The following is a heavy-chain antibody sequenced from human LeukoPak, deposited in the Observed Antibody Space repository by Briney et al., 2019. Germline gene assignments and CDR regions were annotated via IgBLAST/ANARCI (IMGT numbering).Heavy chain of an antibody. CDR1: GGSISSYY. Sequence: KPSETLSLTCTVSGGSISSYYWSWIRQPPGKGLEWIGYIYYSGSTNYNPSLKSRVTMSADTSKNQFSLKLSSVTAADTAVYYCARGVSIPTTPKFDFWGQGTLVTVSS. D-gene: IGHD2-15*01. CDR3: ARGVSIPTTPKFDF. J-gene: IGHJ4*02. CDR2: IYYSGST. V-gene: IGHV4-59*08.